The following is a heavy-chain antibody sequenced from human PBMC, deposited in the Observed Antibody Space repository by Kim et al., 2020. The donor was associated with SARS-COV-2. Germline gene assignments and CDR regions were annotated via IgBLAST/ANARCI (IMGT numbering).Heavy chain of an antibody. Sequence: ASVKVSCKASGYTFTSYAMHWVRQAPGQRLEWMGWINAGNGNTKYSQKFQGRVTITRDTSASTAYMELSSLRSEDTAVYYCARDIYYYGSGSYGVQVVYYYYGMDVWGQGTTVTVSS. CDR2: INAGNGNT. J-gene: IGHJ6*02. CDR3: ARDIYYYGSGSYGVQVVYYYYGMDV. D-gene: IGHD3-10*01. CDR1: GYTFTSYA. V-gene: IGHV1-3*01.